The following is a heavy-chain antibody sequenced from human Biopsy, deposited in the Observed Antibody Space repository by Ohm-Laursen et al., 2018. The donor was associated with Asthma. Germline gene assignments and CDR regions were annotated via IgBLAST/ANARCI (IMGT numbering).Heavy chain of an antibody. CDR1: GRSVSTGSYY. CDR3: ARGPNYHGSGRAPIGMDV. Sequence: TLSLTCTVSGRSVSTGSYYWSWIRQPPGKGLEWLGYIYYTGSDNYNPSLKSRVAISVDTPKTQFSLRLNSVTAADTAVYYCARGPNYHGSGRAPIGMDVWGQGTTVTVSS. CDR2: IYYTGSD. D-gene: IGHD3-10*01. J-gene: IGHJ6*02. V-gene: IGHV4-61*01.